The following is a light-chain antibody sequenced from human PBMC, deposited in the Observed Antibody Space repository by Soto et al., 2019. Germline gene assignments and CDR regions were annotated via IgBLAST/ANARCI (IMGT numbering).Light chain of an antibody. J-gene: IGKJ5*01. V-gene: IGKV1-39*01. Sequence: DIQMTQSPSSLSGSVGDRVTITCRASQSITSYLNWFQQKPGKAPKLLIYAVSNLQSGVPSRFSGSGSGTDFTLTISSLQPEDFATYYCQQSYSTPTSITFGQGTRLEIK. CDR2: AVS. CDR1: QSITSY. CDR3: QQSYSTPTSIT.